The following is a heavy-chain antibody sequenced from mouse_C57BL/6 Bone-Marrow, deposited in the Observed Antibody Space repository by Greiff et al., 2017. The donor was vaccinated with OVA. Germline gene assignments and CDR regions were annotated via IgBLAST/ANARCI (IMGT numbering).Heavy chain of an antibody. CDR1: GYTFTSYG. V-gene: IGHV1-81*01. J-gene: IGHJ2*01. CDR3: ARGSTTVEDY. CDR2: IYPRSGNT. Sequence: VKLVESGAELARPGASVKLSCKASGYTFTSYGISWVKQRTGQGLEWIGEIYPRSGNTYYNEKFKGKATLTADKSSSTAYMELRSLTSEDSAVYFCARGSTTVEDYWGQGTTLTVSS. D-gene: IGHD1-1*01.